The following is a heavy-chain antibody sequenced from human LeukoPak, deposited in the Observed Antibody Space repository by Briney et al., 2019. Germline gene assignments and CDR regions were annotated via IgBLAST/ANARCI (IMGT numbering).Heavy chain of an antibody. V-gene: IGHV4-59*01. CDR2: IYYSGST. Sequence: SETLSLTCTVSGGPISSYYWSWIRQPPGKGLEWIGYIYYSGSTNYNPSLTSRVTISVDTSKNQFSLKLSSVTAADTAVYYRARVGAVAEFDYWGQGTLVTVSS. CDR3: ARVGAVAEFDY. CDR1: GGPISSYY. D-gene: IGHD6-19*01. J-gene: IGHJ4*02.